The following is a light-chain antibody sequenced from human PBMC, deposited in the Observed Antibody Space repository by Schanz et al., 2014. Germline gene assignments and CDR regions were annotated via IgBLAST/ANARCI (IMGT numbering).Light chain of an antibody. J-gene: IGLJ3*02. CDR1: SGSVSISYY. Sequence: QAVVTQEPSFSVSPGGTVTLTCGLSSGSVSISYYPSWYQQTPGQAPRTLIYNTDTRSSGVPDRFSGSILGNKAALTITGAQADDDSDYYCVLYMGSGIWVFGGGTKLTVL. CDR2: NTD. CDR3: VLYMGSGIWV. V-gene: IGLV8-61*01.